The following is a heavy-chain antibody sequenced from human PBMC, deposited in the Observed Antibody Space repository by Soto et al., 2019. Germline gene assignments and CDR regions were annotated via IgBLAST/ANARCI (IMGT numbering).Heavy chain of an antibody. V-gene: IGHV3-15*01. D-gene: IGHD5-18*01. CDR3: STGRSTYGLDS. CDR1: AFSFTNAW. CDR2: IKSITDGGTT. J-gene: IGHJ4*02. Sequence: PGVSLRLSCVASAFSFTNAWMSWVRQAPGKGLEWVGRIKSITDGGTTDYTAPVKGRFTISRDDSNNTLYLQMNSLKTEDTAVYYCSTGRSTYGLDSWGQGTLVTVSS.